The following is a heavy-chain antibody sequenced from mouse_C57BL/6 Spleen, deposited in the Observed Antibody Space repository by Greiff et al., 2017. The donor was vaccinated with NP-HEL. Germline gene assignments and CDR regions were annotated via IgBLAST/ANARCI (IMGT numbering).Heavy chain of an antibody. CDR2: ISYSGST. CDR1: GYSITSGYD. CDR3: ARTLITFEAMDY. Sequence: EVQLQQSGPGMVKPSQSLSLTCTVTGYSITSGYDWHWIRHFPGNKLEWMGYISYSGSTNYNPSLKSRISITHDTSKNHFFLKLNSVTTEDTATYYCARTLITFEAMDYWGQGTSVTVSS. D-gene: IGHD1-2*01. V-gene: IGHV3-1*01. J-gene: IGHJ4*01.